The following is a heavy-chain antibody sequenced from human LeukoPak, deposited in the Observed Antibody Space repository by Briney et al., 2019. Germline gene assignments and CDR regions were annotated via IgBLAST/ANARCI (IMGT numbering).Heavy chain of an antibody. CDR3: ARHYSSSSGGLFHYYYYMDV. D-gene: IGHD6-6*01. J-gene: IGHJ6*03. CDR1: GYSLTSYW. Sequence: GESLKISCKGSGYSLTSYWIGWVRQMPGKGLEWMGIIYPGDSDTRYSPSFQGQVTISADKSISTAYLQWSSLKASDTAMYYCARHYSSSSGGLFHYYYYMDVWGKGTTVTVSS. CDR2: IYPGDSDT. V-gene: IGHV5-51*01.